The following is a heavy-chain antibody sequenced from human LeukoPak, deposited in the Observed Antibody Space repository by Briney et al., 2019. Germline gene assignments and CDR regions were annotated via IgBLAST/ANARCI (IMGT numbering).Heavy chain of an antibody. Sequence: GGSLRLSCAASGFTFSTYGMHWVRQAPGKGLVWVSRINGDGSNTNYADSVKGRFTISRDNAKNTVYLQMDSLRAEDTAVYYCVRGLDYWGQGTLVAVSS. CDR3: VRGLDY. V-gene: IGHV3-74*01. CDR1: GFTFSTYG. J-gene: IGHJ4*02. CDR2: INGDGSNT.